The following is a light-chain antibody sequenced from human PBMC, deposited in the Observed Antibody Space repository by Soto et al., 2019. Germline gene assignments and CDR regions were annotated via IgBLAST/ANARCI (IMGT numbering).Light chain of an antibody. J-gene: IGKJ5*01. CDR2: DAS. V-gene: IGKV1-33*01. CDR1: QNINNY. CDR3: QQYENLPT. Sequence: DIQMTQSPSSLSASVGDRVTITCQASQNINNYLNLYQQKPGRXPXXLIYDASNLEAGVPSRFRGSGSGTDFTFTISRLQPEDIATYYCQQYENLPTFGQGTRLEIK.